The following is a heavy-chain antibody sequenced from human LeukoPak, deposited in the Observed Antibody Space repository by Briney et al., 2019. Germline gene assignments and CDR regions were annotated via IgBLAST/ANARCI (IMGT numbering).Heavy chain of an antibody. CDR2: IRSKANSYAT. D-gene: IGHD6-19*01. Sequence: PGGSLRLSCAASGFTFSGSAIHWVRQASGKGLEWVGRIRSKANSYATAYAASVKGRFTISRDDSKNTAYLQMNSLKTEDTAVYYCTTETSSGWHDGSDYWGQGTLVTVSS. CDR1: GFTFSGSA. CDR3: TTETSSGWHDGSDY. J-gene: IGHJ4*02. V-gene: IGHV3-73*01.